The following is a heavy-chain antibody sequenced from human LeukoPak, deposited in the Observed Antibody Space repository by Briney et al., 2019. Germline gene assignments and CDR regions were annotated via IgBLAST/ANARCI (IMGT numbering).Heavy chain of an antibody. CDR2: ISGGADST. CDR1: GFSFSSCA. Sequence: GGSLRLSCAASGFSFSSCAMGWVRQAPGKGPDWVSSISGGADSTYYADSVKGRFTISRDNSKNTLFLQMNSLRVEDTAIYYCAKGSRSSRPYYFDFWGQGTLVTVSS. D-gene: IGHD6-6*01. V-gene: IGHV3-23*01. CDR3: AKGSRSSRPYYFDF. J-gene: IGHJ4*02.